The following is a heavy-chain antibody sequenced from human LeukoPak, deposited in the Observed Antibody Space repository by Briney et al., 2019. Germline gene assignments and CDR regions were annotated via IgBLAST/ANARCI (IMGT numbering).Heavy chain of an antibody. D-gene: IGHD2-2*01. CDR3: ARYCSSTSCYRGSRDAFDI. Sequence: SETLSLTCTVSGGSISSSSYYWDWIRQPPGKGLEWIGSIYYSGSTYYNPSLKSRVTISVDTSKNQFSLKLSSVTAADTAVYYCARYCSSTSCYRGSRDAFDIWGQGTMVTVSS. V-gene: IGHV4-39*01. J-gene: IGHJ3*02. CDR2: IYYSGST. CDR1: GGSISSSSYY.